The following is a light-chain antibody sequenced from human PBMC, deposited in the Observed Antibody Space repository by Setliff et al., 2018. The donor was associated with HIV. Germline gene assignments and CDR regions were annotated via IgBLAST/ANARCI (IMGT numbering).Light chain of an antibody. V-gene: IGLV2-14*01. J-gene: IGLJ1*01. CDR3: CSYTSSLYV. CDR2: EVS. Sequence: QFVLTQPASVSGSPGQSITISCTGSSSDVGGYGSVSWYQQHPGKAPKLMIHEVSNRPSGVSNRFSGSKSGNTASLTISGLQAEDEADYYCCSYTSSLYVFGTGTKVTVL. CDR1: SSDVGGYGS.